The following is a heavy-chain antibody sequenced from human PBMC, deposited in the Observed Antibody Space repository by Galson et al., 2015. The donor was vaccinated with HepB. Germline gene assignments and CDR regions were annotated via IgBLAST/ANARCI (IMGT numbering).Heavy chain of an antibody. J-gene: IGHJ4*02. D-gene: IGHD3-10*01. CDR1: GYSFTSYW. CDR2: IDPSDSYT. CDR3: ARTEGSPLWFGELSHDY. V-gene: IGHV5-10-1*01. Sequence: SGAEVKKPGESLRISCKGSGYSFTSYWISWVRQMPGKGLEWMGRIDPSDSYTNYSPSFQGHVTISADKSISTAYLQWSSLKASDTAMYYCARTEGSPLWFGELSHDYWGQGTLVTVSS.